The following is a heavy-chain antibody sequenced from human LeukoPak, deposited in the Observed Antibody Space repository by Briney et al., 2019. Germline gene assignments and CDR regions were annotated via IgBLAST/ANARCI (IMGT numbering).Heavy chain of an antibody. CDR1: GFTFSSYG. V-gene: IGHV3-30*02. Sequence: GGSLRLSCAASGFTFSSYGMNWVRQAPGKGLEWVAFTRYDEDNKYYAESVKGRFTISRDNSKNTLYLQMNSLRAEDTAVYYCAREYCSSTSCYPFGVWGKGTTVTISS. CDR3: AREYCSSTSCYPFGV. D-gene: IGHD2-2*01. CDR2: TRYDEDNK. J-gene: IGHJ6*04.